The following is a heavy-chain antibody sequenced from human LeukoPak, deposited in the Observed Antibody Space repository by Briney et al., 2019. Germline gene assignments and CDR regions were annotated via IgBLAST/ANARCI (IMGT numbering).Heavy chain of an antibody. Sequence: ASVKVSCKASGYTFTSYYMHWVRQAPGQGLEWMGIINPSGGSTSYAQKFQGRVTMTRDTSTSTVYMELSSLRSGDTAVYYCARIVSLDDAFDIWGQGTLVTVSS. J-gene: IGHJ3*02. CDR2: INPSGGST. CDR3: ARIVSLDDAFDI. V-gene: IGHV1-46*01. CDR1: GYTFTSYY. D-gene: IGHD1-1*01.